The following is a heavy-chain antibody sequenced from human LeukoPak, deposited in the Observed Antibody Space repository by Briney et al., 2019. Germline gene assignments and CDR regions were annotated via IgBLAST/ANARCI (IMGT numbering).Heavy chain of an antibody. CDR1: GFTFSSYA. CDR3: AKDPYCDFWSGYYPPWYYFDY. Sequence: RGSLRLSCAASGFTFSSYAMSWVRQAPGKGLEWVSAITGSSGSTYYADSVKGRFTISRDNSKNTLYLQMNSLRAEDTAVYYCAKDPYCDFWSGYYPPWYYFDYWGQGTLVTVSS. D-gene: IGHD3-3*01. J-gene: IGHJ4*02. CDR2: ITGSSGST. V-gene: IGHV3-23*01.